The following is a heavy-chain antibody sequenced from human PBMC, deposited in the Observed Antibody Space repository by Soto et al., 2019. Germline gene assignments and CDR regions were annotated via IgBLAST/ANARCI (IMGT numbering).Heavy chain of an antibody. D-gene: IGHD3-10*01. CDR3: ARGESPPYYGSVSYPD. V-gene: IGHV4-59*01. CDR1: GGSISSYY. Sequence: PSETLSLTCTVSGGSISSYYWSWIRQPPGKGLEWIGYIYYSGSTNYNPSLKSRVTISVDTSKNQFSLNLISATAADTAVYYCARGESPPYYGSVSYPDWGQGTLVTVSS. J-gene: IGHJ4*02. CDR2: IYYSGST.